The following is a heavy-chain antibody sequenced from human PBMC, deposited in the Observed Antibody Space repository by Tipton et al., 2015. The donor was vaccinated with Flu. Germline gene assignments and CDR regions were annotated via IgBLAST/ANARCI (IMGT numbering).Heavy chain of an antibody. J-gene: IGHJ5*02. CDR2: MNPNSGNT. V-gene: IGHV1-8*01. Sequence: QLVQSGAEVKKPGASVKVSCKASGYTSTSYDINWVRQATGQGLEWMGWMNPNSGNTGYAQKFQGRVTMTRNTSISTAYMELSSLRSEDTAVYYCARAVDLRYCSGGSCYSSSNWFDPWGQGTPVTVSS. D-gene: IGHD2-15*01. CDR3: ARAVDLRYCSGGSCYSSSNWFDP. CDR1: GYTSTSYD.